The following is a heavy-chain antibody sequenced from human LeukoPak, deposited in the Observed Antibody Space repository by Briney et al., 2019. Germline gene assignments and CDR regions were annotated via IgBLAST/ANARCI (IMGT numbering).Heavy chain of an antibody. J-gene: IGHJ4*02. D-gene: IGHD3-16*01. CDR1: GFTFSSYG. CDR2: ISSSSSYI. CDR3: ARGGSSKFDY. V-gene: IGHV3-21*01. Sequence: GGSLRLSCAASGFTFSSYGMHWVRQAPGKGLEWVSSISSSSSYIHYADSVKGRFTISRDNAKNSLYLQMNSLRAEDTAVYYCARGGSSKFDYWGQGTLVTVSS.